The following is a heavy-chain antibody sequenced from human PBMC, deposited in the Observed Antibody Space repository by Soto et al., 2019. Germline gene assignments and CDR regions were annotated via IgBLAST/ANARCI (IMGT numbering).Heavy chain of an antibody. V-gene: IGHV4-34*01. Sequence: SETLSLTCAVYGGSFIGYYWSCIRQPPGKGLEWIGEINHSGSTNYNPSLKSRVTISVDTSKNQFSLKLSSVTAADTAVYYCARYRRTMIVVGDWFDPWGQGTLVTVSS. J-gene: IGHJ5*02. CDR3: ARYRRTMIVVGDWFDP. CDR1: GGSFIGYY. CDR2: INHSGST. D-gene: IGHD3-22*01.